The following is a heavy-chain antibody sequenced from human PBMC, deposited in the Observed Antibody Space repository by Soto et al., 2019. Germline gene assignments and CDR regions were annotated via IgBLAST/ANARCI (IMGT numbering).Heavy chain of an antibody. V-gene: IGHV4-31*03. CDR1: GGSISSGGYY. CDR3: ARAWYSSSWYESWFDP. J-gene: IGHJ5*02. CDR2: IYYSGST. Sequence: SETLSLTCTFSGGSISSGGYYWSWIRQHPGKGLEWIGYIYYSGSTYYNPSLKSRVTISVDTSKNQFSLKLSSVTAADTAVYYCARAWYSSSWYESWFDPWGQGTLVTVSS. D-gene: IGHD6-13*01.